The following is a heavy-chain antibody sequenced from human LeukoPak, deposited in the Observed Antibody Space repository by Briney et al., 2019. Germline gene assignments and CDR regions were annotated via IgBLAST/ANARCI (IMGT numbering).Heavy chain of an antibody. Sequence: SETLSLTCAVYGGSFSAYYWSWVRQPPGKGLEWIGEINHAGTTNYNPSLKSRLTISVDTPKSQFSLILNSVTAADTAVYYCASLMKQYYDSSGYYNNWGQGTLVTVSS. CDR3: ASLMKQYYDSSGYYNN. CDR1: GGSFSAYY. V-gene: IGHV4-34*01. CDR2: INHAGTT. J-gene: IGHJ4*02. D-gene: IGHD3-22*01.